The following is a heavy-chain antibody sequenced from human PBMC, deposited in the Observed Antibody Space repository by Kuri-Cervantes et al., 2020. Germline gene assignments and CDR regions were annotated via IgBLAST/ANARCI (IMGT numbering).Heavy chain of an antibody. CDR1: GGTFSSYA. CDR3: AADSSEVASLDY. Sequence: SVKVSCKASGGTFSSYAISWVRQAPGQGLEWIGWIVVGSGNTDYAQKFQERVTITRDMSTSIVYMELSSLRSEDTAVYYCAADSSEVASLDYWGQGTLVTVSS. J-gene: IGHJ4*02. D-gene: IGHD5-24*01. V-gene: IGHV1-58*02. CDR2: IVVGSGNT.